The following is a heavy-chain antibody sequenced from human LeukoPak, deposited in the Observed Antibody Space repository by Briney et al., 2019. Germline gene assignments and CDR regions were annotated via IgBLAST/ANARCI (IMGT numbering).Heavy chain of an antibody. D-gene: IGHD3-9*01. CDR1: GFTFSSYS. Sequence: PGGSLRLSCAASGFTFSSYSMSWVRQAPGKGLEWVGFIRSKAYGGTTEYAASVKGRFTISRDDSKSIAYLQMNSLKTEDTAVYYCTRGRYFDWSTYYYGMDVWGQGTTVTVSS. V-gene: IGHV3-49*04. J-gene: IGHJ6*02. CDR3: TRGRYFDWSTYYYGMDV. CDR2: IRSKAYGGTT.